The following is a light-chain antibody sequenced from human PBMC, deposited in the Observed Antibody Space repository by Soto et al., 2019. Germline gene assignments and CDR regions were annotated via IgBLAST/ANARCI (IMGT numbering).Light chain of an antibody. CDR3: KVWDSSSDQVYI. Sequence: SYELTQSPSVSVAPGQTARITCGGNNIGSKSVHWYQQKPGQAPVVVVYDDSGRPSGIPERFSGSNFGNTAVLTISRVEAGDEADYYCKVWDSSSDQVYIFGMGTKVTVL. V-gene: IGLV3-21*02. J-gene: IGLJ1*01. CDR2: DDS. CDR1: NIGSKS.